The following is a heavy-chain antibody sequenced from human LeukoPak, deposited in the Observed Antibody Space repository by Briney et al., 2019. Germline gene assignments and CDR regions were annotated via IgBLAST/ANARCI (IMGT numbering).Heavy chain of an antibody. CDR3: AHSIVVVPAASNWCDP. V-gene: IGHV2-5*02. J-gene: IGHJ5*02. CDR1: GSAPGTRGGR. D-gene: IGHD2-2*01. Sequence: SGPTLVTPPQPLTLTFTFSGSAPGTRGGRVGCIPQPPVKAVEWLSIISWDDDKRHRPYLKSRITITKDTSKNQVVLTMTNMDPVDTATYYCAHSIVVVPAASNWCDPWGQGTLGPVSA. CDR2: ISWDDDK.